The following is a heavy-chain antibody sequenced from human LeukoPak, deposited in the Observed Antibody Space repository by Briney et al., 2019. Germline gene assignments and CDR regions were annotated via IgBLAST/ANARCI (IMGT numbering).Heavy chain of an antibody. CDR1: GFDFSTYS. V-gene: IGHV3-21*01. CDR3: ARDWAYCGGDCYNPDAFDI. J-gene: IGHJ3*02. CDR2: ISGSSTYK. Sequence: PGGPLRLSCEVSGFDFSTYSMNWVRQAPGKGLEWVSSISGSSTYKFYADSVKGGFTISRDNAKNSLYLQMNSLRAEDTAVYYCARDWAYCGGDCYNPDAFDIWGQGTMVTVSS. D-gene: IGHD2-21*01.